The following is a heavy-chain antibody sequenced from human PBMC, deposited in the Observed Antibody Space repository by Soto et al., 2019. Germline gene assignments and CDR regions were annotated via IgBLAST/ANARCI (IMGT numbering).Heavy chain of an antibody. Sequence: EVQLVESGGGLVKAGGSLRLSCAASGFTFSSYSMNWVRQAPGKGLEWVSSISSSSSYIYYADSVKGRFTISRDNAKNALYLQMNSLRAEDTAVYYCARDSGAGVYYYYYDIDVWGKGTTVTVAS. J-gene: IGHJ6*03. CDR3: ARDSGAGVYYYYYDIDV. D-gene: IGHD3-10*01. V-gene: IGHV3-21*06. CDR2: ISSSSSYI. CDR1: GFTFSSYS.